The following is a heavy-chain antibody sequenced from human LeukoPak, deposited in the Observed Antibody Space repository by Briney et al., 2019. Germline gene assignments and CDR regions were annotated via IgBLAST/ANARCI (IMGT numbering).Heavy chain of an antibody. V-gene: IGHV3-30-3*01. CDR1: GFTFSGYP. CDR2: ISYDGSNK. Sequence: GGSLRLSCAASGFTFSGYPIHWVRQAPGKGLEWVAVISYDGSNKYYADSVKGRFTISRDNSKNTLYLQMNSLRAEDTAVYYCARESTNYYYGMDVWGQGTTVTVSS. D-gene: IGHD2-2*01. J-gene: IGHJ6*02. CDR3: ARESTNYYYGMDV.